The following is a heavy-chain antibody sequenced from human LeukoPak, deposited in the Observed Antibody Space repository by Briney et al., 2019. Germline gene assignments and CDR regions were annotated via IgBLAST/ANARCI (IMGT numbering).Heavy chain of an antibody. V-gene: IGHV4-61*02. J-gene: IGHJ5*02. CDR2: IYTSGST. Sequence: PSQTLSLTCTVSGGSISSGSYYWSWIRQPAGKGLEWIGRIYTSGSTNYNPSLKSRVTISVDTSKNQFSLKLSSVTAADTAVYYCARHSGITMVRGEPSDWFDPWGQGTLVTVSS. CDR1: GGSISSGSYY. CDR3: ARHSGITMVRGEPSDWFDP. D-gene: IGHD3-10*01.